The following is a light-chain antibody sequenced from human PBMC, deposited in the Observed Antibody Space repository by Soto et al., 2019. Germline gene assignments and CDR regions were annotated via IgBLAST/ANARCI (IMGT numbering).Light chain of an antibody. V-gene: IGKV3-20*01. Sequence: EIVLTQSPGTLSLSPGERATLSCRASKSLTSDYLSWYQQRPGQYPRLLIYDTDRRATDVPDRFRGGGSGTDFTLTTTGLEPEDFAVYFCQKYGRSLWTFGQGTKVEI. CDR2: DTD. J-gene: IGKJ1*01. CDR3: QKYGRSLWT. CDR1: KSLTSDY.